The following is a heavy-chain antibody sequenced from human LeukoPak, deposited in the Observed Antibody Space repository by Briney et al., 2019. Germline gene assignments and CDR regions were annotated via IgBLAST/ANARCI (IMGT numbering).Heavy chain of an antibody. CDR2: IKQDGSEK. CDR1: GFTFSSYW. V-gene: IGHV3-7*01. CDR3: ARGKIAGVNWFDP. Sequence: GGSLRLSCTASGFTFSSYWMTWVRQAPGKGLEWVANIKQDGSEKYYVDSVKGRFTISRDNAKNTLLLQVNSLRAEDTALYYCARGKIAGVNWFDPWGQGTLVTVSS. D-gene: IGHD6-13*01. J-gene: IGHJ5*02.